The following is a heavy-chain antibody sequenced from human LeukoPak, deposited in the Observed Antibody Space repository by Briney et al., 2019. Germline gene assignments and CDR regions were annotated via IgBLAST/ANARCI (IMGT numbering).Heavy chain of an antibody. CDR2: INHSGST. V-gene: IGHV4-4*02. J-gene: IGHJ4*02. CDR1: GGSISSSNW. Sequence: PSETLSLTCAVSGGSISSSNWWSWVRPPPGKGLEWIGEINHSGSTNYNPSLKSRDTISVDTSKNQFSLKLSSVTAADTAVYYCARQACSSGWYASCSAAGGAPIRIWGQGTLVTVSS. CDR3: ARQACSSGWYASCSAAGGAPIRI. D-gene: IGHD6-19*01.